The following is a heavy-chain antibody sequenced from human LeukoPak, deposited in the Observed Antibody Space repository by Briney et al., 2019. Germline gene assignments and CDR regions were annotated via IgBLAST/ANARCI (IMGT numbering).Heavy chain of an antibody. V-gene: IGHV3-7*03. CDR2: IHENGGTE. CDR3: ARDLSSRDAY. CDR1: GFTVSSYW. J-gene: IGHJ4*02. D-gene: IGHD6-13*01. Sequence: GGSLRLSCAASGFTVSSYWMSWVRQAPGEGLEWVACIHENGGTEYYVDSVKGRFAISRDNTKNSLYLQMNSLTIEDTAVYYCARDLSSRDAYWGQGTLVTVSS.